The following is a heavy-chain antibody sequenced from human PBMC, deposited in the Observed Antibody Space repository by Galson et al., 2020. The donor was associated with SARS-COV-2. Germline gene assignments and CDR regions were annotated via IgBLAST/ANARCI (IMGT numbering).Heavy chain of an antibody. Sequence: TEPLSLTCTVSGGSISSYYWSWIRKPPGKGLEWIGYIYTSGSTNYNPSLKSRVTISVDTSKNQFSLKLSSVTAADTAVYYCTREGVGAYCGCDCYLGVAFVIWGQGTMVTVSS. J-gene: IGHJ3*02. D-gene: IGHD2-21*02. V-gene: IGHV4-4*08. CDR2: IYTSGST. CDR3: TREGVGAYCGCDCYLGVAFVI. CDR1: GGSISSYY.